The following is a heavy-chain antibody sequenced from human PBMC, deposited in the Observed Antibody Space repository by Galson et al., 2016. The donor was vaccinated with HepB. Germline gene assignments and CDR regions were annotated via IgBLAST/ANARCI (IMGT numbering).Heavy chain of an antibody. CDR2: IVAGNGDT. CDR3: AARGNSWPYY. CDR1: GVTFSTSA. V-gene: IGHV1-58*01. D-gene: IGHD6-13*01. Sequence: SVKVSCKASGVTFSTSAVQWVRQARGQHLEWIGWIVAGNGDTKYAQKFQVRVTITRDMSTRTAYMELSSLTSEDTAVYYCAARGNSWPYYWGQGTLVTVSS. J-gene: IGHJ4*02.